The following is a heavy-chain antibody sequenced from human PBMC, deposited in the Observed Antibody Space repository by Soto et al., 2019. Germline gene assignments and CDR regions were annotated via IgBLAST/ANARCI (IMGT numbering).Heavy chain of an antibody. V-gene: IGHV3-30*18. CDR2: ISYDGSNK. D-gene: IGHD2-2*01. CDR3: AKGGYCSSTSCWVDY. J-gene: IGHJ4*02. CDR1: GFTFSSYG. Sequence: GGSLRLSCAASGFTFSSYGMHWVRQAPGKGLEWVAVISYDGSNKYYADSVKGRFTISRDNSKNTLYLQMNSLRAEDTAVYYCAKGGYCSSTSCWVDYWGQGTLVTVSS.